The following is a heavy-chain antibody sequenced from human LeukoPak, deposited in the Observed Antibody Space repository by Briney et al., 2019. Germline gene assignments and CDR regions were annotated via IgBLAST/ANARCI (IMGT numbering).Heavy chain of an antibody. Sequence: SETLSLTCTVSGGSISSGEYYWSWIRQPPGKGLEWIVYIYYSGSTYYNPSLKSRVTISVDTSKNQFSLKLSSVTAADTAVYYCATSRGGPFSTIRAFDIWGQGTMVTVSS. V-gene: IGHV4-30-4*01. D-gene: IGHD3-3*01. CDR1: GGSISSGEYY. J-gene: IGHJ3*02. CDR3: ATSRGGPFSTIRAFDI. CDR2: IYYSGST.